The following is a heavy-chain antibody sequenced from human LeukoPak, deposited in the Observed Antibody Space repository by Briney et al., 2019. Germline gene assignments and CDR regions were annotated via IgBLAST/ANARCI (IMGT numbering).Heavy chain of an antibody. D-gene: IGHD6-19*01. Sequence: SEILSLTCTVSGGSISSYYWSWIRQPPGKGLEWIGYIYYTGTTNYNPSLNSRVTISVDTSKNQFSLKLSSVTAADTAVYYCARVNSAWYGALDYWGQGTMVTVSS. CDR1: GGSISSYY. CDR2: IYYTGTT. CDR3: ARVNSAWYGALDY. J-gene: IGHJ4*02. V-gene: IGHV4-59*01.